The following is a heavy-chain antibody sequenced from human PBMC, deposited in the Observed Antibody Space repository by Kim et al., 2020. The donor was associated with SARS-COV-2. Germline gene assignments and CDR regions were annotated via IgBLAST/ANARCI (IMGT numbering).Heavy chain of an antibody. CDR2: ISGSGGST. D-gene: IGHD6-19*01. J-gene: IGHJ3*02. V-gene: IGHV3-23*01. CDR3: AKDTSIAVAGGVAFDT. CDR1: GFTFSSYA. Sequence: GGSLRLSCAASGFTFSSYAMSWVRQAPGKGLEWVSAISGSGGSTYYADSVKGRFTISRDNSKNTLYLQMNSLRAEDTAVYYCAKDTSIAVAGGVAFDTWGQGQMAPVPS.